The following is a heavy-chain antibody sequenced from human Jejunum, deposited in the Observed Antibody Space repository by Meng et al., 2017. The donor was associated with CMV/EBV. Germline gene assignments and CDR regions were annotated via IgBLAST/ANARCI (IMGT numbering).Heavy chain of an antibody. D-gene: IGHD3-3*01. CDR2: ISFDGSSK. CDR1: TCSSYA. V-gene: IGHV3-30-3*01. CDR3: ARVRSTSFGVIIYALDV. Sequence: TCSSYALHWVRQAPGRRLEWVAVISFDGSSKYYADSVRGRFTISRDNSNNTLYLQMNSLSGEDAAVYYCARVRSTSFGVIIYALDVLGQGTTVTVSS. J-gene: IGHJ6*02.